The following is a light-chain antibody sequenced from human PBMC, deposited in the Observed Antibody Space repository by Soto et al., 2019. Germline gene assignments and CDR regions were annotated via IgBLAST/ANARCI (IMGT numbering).Light chain of an antibody. CDR1: QSVSSY. CDR3: QQYGSSGT. J-gene: IGKJ1*01. V-gene: IGKV3-20*01. Sequence: EIVLTQSQATLSLSSGERATPSCRASQSVSSYLAWYQQKPGQDPRLLIYGASNRATGIPDRFSGSGSGTDFTLTISRLEPEDFAVYYCQQYGSSGTFGQGTKVDIK. CDR2: GAS.